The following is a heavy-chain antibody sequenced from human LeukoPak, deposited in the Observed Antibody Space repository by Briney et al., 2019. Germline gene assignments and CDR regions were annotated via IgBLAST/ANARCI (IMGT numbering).Heavy chain of an antibody. CDR3: ARPYYDFWSGYDDAFDI. Sequence: ASVKVSCKASGYIFTSYGISWVRQAPGQGLEWMGWISAYNGNTNYAQKLQGRVTMTTDTSTSTAYMELRSLRSDDTAVYYCARPYYDFWSGYDDAFDIWGQGTMVTVSS. CDR1: GYIFTSYG. D-gene: IGHD3-3*01. J-gene: IGHJ3*02. V-gene: IGHV1-18*01. CDR2: ISAYNGNT.